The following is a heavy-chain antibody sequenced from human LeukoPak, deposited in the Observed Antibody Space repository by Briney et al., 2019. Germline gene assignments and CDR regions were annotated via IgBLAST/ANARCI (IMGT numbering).Heavy chain of an antibody. V-gene: IGHV3-48*01. CDR2: ISPTSTST. Sequence: GGSLRLSCAASGFTFSSYSLNWVRQAPGKGLEWVSYISPTSTSTYYADSVKGRFIISRDNGKNSIYLQMNSLTAEDTAVYYCARDAASGSNWFDPWGQGTLVTVSS. CDR3: ARDAASGSNWFDP. CDR1: GFTFSSYS. D-gene: IGHD2-15*01. J-gene: IGHJ5*02.